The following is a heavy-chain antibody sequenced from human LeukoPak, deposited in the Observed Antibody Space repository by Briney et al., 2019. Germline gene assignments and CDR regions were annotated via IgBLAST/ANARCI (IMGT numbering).Heavy chain of an antibody. CDR1: GYTFTGYY. CDR3: VRDPSNTSGWYIYFDY. CDR2: INPSGGRT. Sequence: ASVKVSCKASGYTFTGYYMHWVRQAPGQGLEWMGIINPSGGRTSYAQKFQGRVTLTKDTPTSTAYRELRSLRSDDTAVYYCVRDPSNTSGWYIYFDYWGQGTLVTVSS. V-gene: IGHV1-46*01. J-gene: IGHJ4*02. D-gene: IGHD6-19*01.